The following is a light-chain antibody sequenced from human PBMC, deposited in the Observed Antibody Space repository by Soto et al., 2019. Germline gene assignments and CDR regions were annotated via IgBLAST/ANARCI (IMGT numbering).Light chain of an antibody. CDR3: ASYTSTNTLVV. Sequence: QSALTHPASVSGSPGQSITISCTGTRSDVGIYNYVSWYQHHPGKAPKLLIYGVRDRPSGISDRFSGSKSGNTASLTISGLQAEDEADYYCASYTSTNTLVVFGGGTKVTVL. V-gene: IGLV2-14*01. CDR1: RSDVGIYNY. J-gene: IGLJ3*02. CDR2: GVR.